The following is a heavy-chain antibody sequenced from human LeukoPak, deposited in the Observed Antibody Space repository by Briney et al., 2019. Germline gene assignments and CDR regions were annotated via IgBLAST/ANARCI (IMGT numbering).Heavy chain of an antibody. D-gene: IGHD3-3*02. J-gene: IGHJ4*02. CDR3: ARDFSESFDY. Sequence: GGSLRLSCAASGFTFGNFAIHWVRQAPGKGLEWVAVISYDGKNKYYADSLKGRLTMSRDNSRNTLYLQMNGLRTEDTAVYYCARDFSESFDYWGQGTLVTVSS. CDR1: GFTFGNFA. CDR2: ISYDGKNK. V-gene: IGHV3-30*04.